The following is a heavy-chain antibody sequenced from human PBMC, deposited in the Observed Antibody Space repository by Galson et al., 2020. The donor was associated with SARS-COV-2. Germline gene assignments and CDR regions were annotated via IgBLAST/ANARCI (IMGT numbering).Heavy chain of an antibody. Sequence: GESLKISCAGSGFTFDEYGLSWVRQGPGKGLEWVSTIDRNGGGTAYADSVKGRFTISRDNAKNSLYLQMNSLRVEDTALYYCARDRPYSSSWYRDYYFDYWGQGTLVTVSS. CDR2: IDRNGGGT. V-gene: IGHV3-20*04. J-gene: IGHJ4*02. CDR1: GFTFDEYG. CDR3: ARDRPYSSSWYRDYYFDY. D-gene: IGHD6-13*01.